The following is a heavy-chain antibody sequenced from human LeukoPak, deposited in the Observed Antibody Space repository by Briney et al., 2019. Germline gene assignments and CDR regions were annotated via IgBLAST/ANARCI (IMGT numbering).Heavy chain of an antibody. CDR3: AREGYSSSWGHFDF. J-gene: IGHJ4*02. D-gene: IGHD6-13*01. CDR2: IHSGGST. V-gene: IGHV3-53*01. Sequence: EPGGSLRLSCAASGFTVSSNYMSWVRQAPGKGLEWVSVIHSGGSTYYPDSEKGRFTTSRDNSKNMVYLQMNSLRAEDTAVYYCAREGYSSSWGHFDFWGQGTLVTVSS. CDR1: GFTVSSNY.